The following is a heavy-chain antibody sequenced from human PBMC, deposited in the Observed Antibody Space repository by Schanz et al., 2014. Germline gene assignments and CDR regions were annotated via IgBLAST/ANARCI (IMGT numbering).Heavy chain of an antibody. J-gene: IGHJ6*02. Sequence: QVQLVESGGCLVKPGGSLRLSCEASGFIFSDYYMSWIRQAPGRGLEWGSYIRSDKNYIYYADSVKGRFTTSRDNSKNTMYLQMNSLRAEDTAVYYCVKDLQRELLRDDHYYGMDVWGQGTTVTVSS. V-gene: IGHV3-11*06. CDR1: GFIFSDYY. D-gene: IGHD1-26*01. CDR3: VKDLQRELLRDDHYYGMDV. CDR2: IRSDKNYI.